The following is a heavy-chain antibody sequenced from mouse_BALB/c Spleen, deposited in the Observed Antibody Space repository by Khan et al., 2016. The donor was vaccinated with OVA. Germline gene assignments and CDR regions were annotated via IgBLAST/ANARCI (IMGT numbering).Heavy chain of an antibody. J-gene: IGHJ2*01. V-gene: IGHV3-2*02. CDR3: ESTPFYYSYSFFDY. Sequence: EVQLQESGPGLVKPSQSLSLTCTVTGYSITSDYAWIWIRQFPGNKLEWMGNISYSGSTSYNPSLKSRISITRDTSKNQFFLQLNSVTTEDTATYYCESTPFYYSYSFFDYWGQGTTLTVSS. CDR1: GYSITSDYA. D-gene: IGHD2-12*01. CDR2: ISYSGST.